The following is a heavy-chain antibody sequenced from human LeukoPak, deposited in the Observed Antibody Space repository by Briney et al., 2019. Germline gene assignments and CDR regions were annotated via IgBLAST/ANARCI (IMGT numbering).Heavy chain of an antibody. Sequence: GGSLRLSCAASGFTFSSYAMSWVRQAPGKGLEWVSCISGSGGSTYYADSVKGRFTISRDNSKNTLYLQMNSLRAEDTAVYYCAKDTSTDYYDSSGYIDYWGQGTLVTVSS. V-gene: IGHV3-23*01. CDR3: AKDTSTDYYDSSGYIDY. CDR1: GFTFSSYA. J-gene: IGHJ4*02. CDR2: ISGSGGST. D-gene: IGHD3-22*01.